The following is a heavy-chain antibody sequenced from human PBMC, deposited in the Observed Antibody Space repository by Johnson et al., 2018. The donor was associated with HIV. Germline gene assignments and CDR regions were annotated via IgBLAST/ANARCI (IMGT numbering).Heavy chain of an antibody. D-gene: IGHD5-24*01. CDR1: GFTFSSYA. Sequence: VQLVESGGGLVQPGGSLRLSCAASGFTFSSYAMSWVRQAPGKGLEWVSAISGSGGSTYYADSVKGRFTISRDNSKNTLYLQMNTLGAEDTAVYYCAKDRSRLHDAFDIWGQGTMVTVSS. J-gene: IGHJ3*02. V-gene: IGHV3-23*04. CDR2: ISGSGGST. CDR3: AKDRSRLHDAFDI.